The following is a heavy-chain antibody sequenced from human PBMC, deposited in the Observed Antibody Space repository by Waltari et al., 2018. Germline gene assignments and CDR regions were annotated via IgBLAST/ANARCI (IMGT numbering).Heavy chain of an antibody. D-gene: IGHD4-17*01. J-gene: IGHJ5*02. CDR2: IYYSGST. Sequence: QVQLPESGPGLVTPSETLSLTCSVPGGSVRSPTWSWIRLPPGKGLEWIGYIYYSGSTNYNPSLKSRVTISVDTSKNQFSLKLSSVTAADTAVYYCARELGYGDYVVWFDPWGQGTLVTVSS. CDR3: ARELGYGDYVVWFDP. CDR1: GGSVRSPT. V-gene: IGHV4-59*02.